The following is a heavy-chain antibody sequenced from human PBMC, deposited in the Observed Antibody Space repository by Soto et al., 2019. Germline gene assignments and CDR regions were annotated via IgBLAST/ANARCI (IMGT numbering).Heavy chain of an antibody. Sequence: QVQLQESGPGLVKPSETLSLTCTVSGGSISSYYWSWIRQPPGKGLEWIGYIYYSGSTNYNPSLKGRVTISVDTSKNQFSLKLSSVTAADTAVYYCARGGPNYYYYGMDVWGQGTTVTVSS. CDR1: GGSISSYY. CDR3: ARGGPNYYYYGMDV. J-gene: IGHJ6*02. V-gene: IGHV4-59*01. CDR2: IYYSGST.